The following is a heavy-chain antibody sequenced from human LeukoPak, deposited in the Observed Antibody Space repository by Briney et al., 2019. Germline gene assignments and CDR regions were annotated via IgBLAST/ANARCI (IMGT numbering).Heavy chain of an antibody. D-gene: IGHD3-10*01. J-gene: IGHJ4*02. CDR3: ARGQGDGSGSYYPNTFDY. CDR2: ISAYNGNT. Sequence: GASVKVSCKASGYTFTSYGISWVRQAPGQGLEWMGWISAYNGNTNYAQKLQGRVTMTTDTSTSTAYMELRSLRSDDTAVYYCARGQGDGSGSYYPNTFDYWGQGTLVTVSS. V-gene: IGHV1-18*01. CDR1: GYTFTSYG.